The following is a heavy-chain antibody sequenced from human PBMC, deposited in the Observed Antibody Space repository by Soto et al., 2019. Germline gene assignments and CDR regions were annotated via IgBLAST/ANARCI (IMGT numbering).Heavy chain of an antibody. J-gene: IGHJ3*02. CDR2: ISGSGGST. D-gene: IGHD5-18*01. CDR3: AKDCGYMYGYDAFDI. CDR1: GFTFSSYA. V-gene: IGHV3-23*01. Sequence: EVQLLESGGGLVQPGGSLSLSCAASGFTFSSYAMSWVRQAPGKGLEWVSAISGSGGSTYYADSVKGRFTISRDNSQNTLYLQMNGLRAEDTAVYYCAKDCGYMYGYDAFDIWGQGTMVTVSS.